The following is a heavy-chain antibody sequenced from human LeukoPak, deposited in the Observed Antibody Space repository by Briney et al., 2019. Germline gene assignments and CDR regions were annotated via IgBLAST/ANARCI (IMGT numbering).Heavy chain of an antibody. D-gene: IGHD4-23*01. Sequence: SETLSLTCTVSGGSISSSSYYWSWIRQPPGKGLEWIGEINHSGSTNYNPSLKSRVTISVDTSKNQFSLKLSSVTAADTAVYYCARAPAYPPDYGGNPMDFDYWGQGTLVTVSS. V-gene: IGHV4-39*07. CDR3: ARAPAYPPDYGGNPMDFDY. CDR1: GGSISSSSYY. J-gene: IGHJ4*02. CDR2: INHSGST.